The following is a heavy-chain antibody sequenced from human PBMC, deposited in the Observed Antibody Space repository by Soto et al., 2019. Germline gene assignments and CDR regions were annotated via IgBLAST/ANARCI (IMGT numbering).Heavy chain of an antibody. CDR3: ARVDSSGWYSYYYYGMDV. CDR2: ISSSGSTI. V-gene: IGHV3-48*03. D-gene: IGHD6-19*01. Sequence: GGSLRLSCAASGFTFSSYEMNWVRRAPGKGLEWVSYISSSGSTIYYADSVKGRFTISRDNAKNSLYLQMNSLRAEDTAVYYCARVDSSGWYSYYYYGMDVWGQGTTVTVSS. CDR1: GFTFSSYE. J-gene: IGHJ6*02.